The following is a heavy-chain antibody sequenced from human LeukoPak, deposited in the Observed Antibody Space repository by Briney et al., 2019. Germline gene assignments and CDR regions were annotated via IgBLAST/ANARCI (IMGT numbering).Heavy chain of an antibody. Sequence: GGSLRLSCAVSGFSFNSQAMSWVRQAPGKGPEWVSSITASGGDTYYADSVKGRFTISRDNPKNTLYLQMNSLRVEDTAVYYCARRANGTWGYFDYWGQGTLVTVSS. D-gene: IGHD2-8*01. CDR3: ARRANGTWGYFDY. CDR2: ITASGGDT. CDR1: GFSFNSQA. J-gene: IGHJ4*02. V-gene: IGHV3-23*01.